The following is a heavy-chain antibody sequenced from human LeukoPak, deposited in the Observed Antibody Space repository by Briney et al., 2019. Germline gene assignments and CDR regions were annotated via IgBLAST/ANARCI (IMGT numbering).Heavy chain of an antibody. J-gene: IGHJ5*02. V-gene: IGHV4-34*01. CDR1: GGSFSGYY. D-gene: IGHD6-13*01. CDR2: INHSGST. CDR3: AREANIAAAIVWFDP. Sequence: SETLSLTCAVYGGSFSGYYWDWIRQPPGKGLEWIGEINHSGSTNYNPSLKSRVTISIDTSKNQFSLKLSSVTAADTAVYYCAREANIAAAIVWFDPWGQGTLVTVSS.